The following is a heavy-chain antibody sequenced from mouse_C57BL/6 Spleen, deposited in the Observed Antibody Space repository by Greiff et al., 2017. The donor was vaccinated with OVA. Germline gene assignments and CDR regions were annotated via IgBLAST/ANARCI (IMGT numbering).Heavy chain of an antibody. CDR2: ISYDGSN. D-gene: IGHD2-5*01. CDR3: ASSYSNSWFAY. CDR1: GYSITSGYY. J-gene: IGHJ3*01. Sequence: EVQLQQSGPGLVKPSQSLSLTCSVTGYSITSGYYWNWIRQFPGKKLEWMGYISYDGSNNYNPSLKNRISINRDTSKNQFFLKLNSVTTEDTATYYCASSYSNSWFAYWGQGTLVTVSA. V-gene: IGHV3-6*01.